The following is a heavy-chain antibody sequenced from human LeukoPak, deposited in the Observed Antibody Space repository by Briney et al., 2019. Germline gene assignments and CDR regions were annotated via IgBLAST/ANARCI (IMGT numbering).Heavy chain of an antibody. CDR3: ARGNYVDYYYYYMDV. J-gene: IGHJ6*03. CDR1: GGTLSSYA. D-gene: IGHD4-11*01. V-gene: IGHV1-69*05. CDR2: IIPIFGTA. Sequence: SVKVSCKASGGTLSSYAISWVRQAPGQGLEWMGGIIPIFGTANYAQKFQGRVTITTDESTSTAYMELSSLRSEDTAVYYCARGNYVDYYYYYMDVWGKGTTVTVSS.